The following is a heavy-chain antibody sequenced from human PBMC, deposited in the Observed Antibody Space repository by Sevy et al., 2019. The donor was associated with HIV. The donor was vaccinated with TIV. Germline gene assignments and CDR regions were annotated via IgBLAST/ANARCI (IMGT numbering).Heavy chain of an antibody. CDR2: ISYDGSNK. CDR3: ARDLARVTGTTTYYYYASDV. V-gene: IGHV3-30*04. CDR1: GFTFSSYA. Sequence: GGSLRLSCAASGFTFSSYAMHWVRQAPGKGLEWVALISYDGSNKYYADSVKGRLTISRDNSKNTLYLQMNSLRTEDTAVYYCARDLARVTGTTTYYYYASDVWGQGTTVTVSS. J-gene: IGHJ6*02. D-gene: IGHD1-7*01.